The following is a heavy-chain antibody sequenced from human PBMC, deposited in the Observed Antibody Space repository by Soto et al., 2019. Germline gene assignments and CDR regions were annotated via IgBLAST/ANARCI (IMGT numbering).Heavy chain of an antibody. CDR3: ARDGYYYDSSGYFQLVWYFDL. CDR2: IWYDGSNK. V-gene: IGHV3-33*01. Sequence: GGSLRLSCAASGFTFSSYGMHWVRQAPGKGLEWVAVIWYDGSNKYYADSVKGRFTISRDNSKNTLYLQMNSLRAEDTAVYYCARDGYYYDSSGYFQLVWYFDLWGRGTLVTVSS. D-gene: IGHD3-22*01. J-gene: IGHJ2*01. CDR1: GFTFSSYG.